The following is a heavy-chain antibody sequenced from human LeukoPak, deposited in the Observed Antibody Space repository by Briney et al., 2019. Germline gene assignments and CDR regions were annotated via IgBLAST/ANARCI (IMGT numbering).Heavy chain of an antibody. D-gene: IGHD6-13*01. Sequence: GGSLRLSCAASGFTFSSDAMSWVRQAPGKGLEWVSAISGSGFTTHHADSVKGRFTISRDNSKNTLYLQMNRLRAEDTAVYCCAKGTPYGSSWYRVHFDFWGQGTLVTVSS. CDR3: AKGTPYGSSWYRVHFDF. CDR2: ISGSGFTT. J-gene: IGHJ4*02. CDR1: GFTFSSDA. V-gene: IGHV3-23*01.